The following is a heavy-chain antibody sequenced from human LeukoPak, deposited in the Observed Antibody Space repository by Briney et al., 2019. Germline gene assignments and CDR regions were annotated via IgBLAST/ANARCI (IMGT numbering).Heavy chain of an antibody. CDR2: SRGKANSYTT. V-gene: IGHV3-72*01. J-gene: IGHJ4*02. Sequence: GGSLRLSCTASGFTLSDHYMDWVRQAPGKGLEWVGRSRGKANSYTTEYAASVKGRFTVSRDDSKISLYLQMNSLKAEDTAVYYCARHGAQIPKGVWFDYWGQGTLVTVSS. CDR3: ARHGAQIPKGVWFDY. D-gene: IGHD2-2*02. CDR1: GFTLSDHY.